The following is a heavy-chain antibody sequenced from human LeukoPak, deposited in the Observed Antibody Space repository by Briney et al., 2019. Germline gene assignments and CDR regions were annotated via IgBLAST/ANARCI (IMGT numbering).Heavy chain of an antibody. J-gene: IGHJ4*02. CDR1: GYSFTTYW. V-gene: IGHV5-51*01. D-gene: IGHD6-19*01. CDR3: ARRIAVAGRYYFDY. Sequence: PGESLKISCKASGYSFTTYWIDWVRQMPGKGLEWMGIIYPGDSNTRYSPSFQGQVTISADKSISTAYLQWSSLKASDTAMYYCARRIAVAGRYYFDYWGQGTLVTVSS. CDR2: IYPGDSNT.